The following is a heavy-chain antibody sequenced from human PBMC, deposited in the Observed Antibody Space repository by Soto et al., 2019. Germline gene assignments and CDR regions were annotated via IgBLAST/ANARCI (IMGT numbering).Heavy chain of an antibody. CDR3: ARASSQSRIMITH. V-gene: IGHV4-31*03. J-gene: IGHJ4*02. Sequence: SETLSLTYTVSGGSISSGGYYWSWIRQHPGKGLEWIGYIYYSGSTYYNPSLKSRVTISVDTSKNQFSLKLSSVTAADTAVYYCARASSQSRIMITHWGQGTLVTVSS. CDR2: IYYSGST. D-gene: IGHD3-16*01. CDR1: GGSISSGGYY.